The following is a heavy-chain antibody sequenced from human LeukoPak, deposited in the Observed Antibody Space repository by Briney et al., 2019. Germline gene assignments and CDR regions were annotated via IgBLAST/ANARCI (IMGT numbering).Heavy chain of an antibody. Sequence: SETLSLTCTVSGGSISSSSYYWGWIRQPPGKGLEWIGSIYYSGSSYYNPSLKSRVTISEDRSKNQFSLRLSSVTAADTAVYYCARHRYGGYSFDYWGQGTLVTVSS. V-gene: IGHV4-39*01. J-gene: IGHJ4*02. CDR3: ARHRYGGYSFDY. CDR2: IYYSGSS. D-gene: IGHD5-18*01. CDR1: GGSISSSSYY.